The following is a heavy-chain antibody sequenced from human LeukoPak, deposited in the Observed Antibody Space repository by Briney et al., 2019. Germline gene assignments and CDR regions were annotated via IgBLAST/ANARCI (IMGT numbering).Heavy chain of an antibody. V-gene: IGHV1-69*05. Sequence: GASVKVSCKASGGTFSSYAISWVRQAPGQGLEWMGGIIPIFGTANYAQKFQGRVTITTDESTSTAYTELSSLRSEDTAVYYCARDIFGNNYYYMDVWGKGTTVTVSS. J-gene: IGHJ6*03. CDR1: GGTFSSYA. CDR2: IIPIFGTA. CDR3: ARDIFGNNYYYMDV. D-gene: IGHD3-3*01.